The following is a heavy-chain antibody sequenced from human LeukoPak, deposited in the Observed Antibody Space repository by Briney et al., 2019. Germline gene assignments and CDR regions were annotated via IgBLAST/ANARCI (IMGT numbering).Heavy chain of an antibody. J-gene: IGHJ4*02. D-gene: IGHD3-10*01. CDR3: ARDAYYYGSGSYYAYYFDY. CDR1: GFTFSSYA. Sequence: GRSLRLSCAASGFTFSSYAMHWVRQAPGKGLEWVAVISYDGSNKYYADSVKGRFTISRDDSKNTLYLQMNSLRAEDTAVYYCARDAYYYGSGSYYAYYFDYWGQGTLVTVSS. CDR2: ISYDGSNK. V-gene: IGHV3-30*04.